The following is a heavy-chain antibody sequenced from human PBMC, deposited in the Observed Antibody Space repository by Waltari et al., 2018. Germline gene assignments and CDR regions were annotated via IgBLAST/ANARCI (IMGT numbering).Heavy chain of an antibody. CDR3: ARGEGGYYYYGMDV. Sequence: QVQLVQSGAVVKKPGASVKVSCKASANTCPSYDMHWVRQAPGQRLEWMGWINSGNGNTKYSQKFQGRVTITRDTSASTAYMELSSLRSEDTAVYYCARGEGGYYYYGMDVWGQGTTVTVSS. J-gene: IGHJ6*02. D-gene: IGHD1-26*01. CDR2: INSGNGNT. V-gene: IGHV1-3*01. CDR1: ANTCPSYD.